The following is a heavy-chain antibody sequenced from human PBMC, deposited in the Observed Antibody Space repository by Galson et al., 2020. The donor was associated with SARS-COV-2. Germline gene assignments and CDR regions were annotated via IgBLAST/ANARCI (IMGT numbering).Heavy chain of an antibody. V-gene: IGHV5-51*01. J-gene: IGHJ5*02. CDR1: GYSFTSYW. D-gene: IGHD2-2*02. CDR2: IYPGDSDT. Sequence: GESLKISCKGSGYSFTSYWIGWVRQMPGKGLEWMWIIYPGDSDTRYSPSFQGQVTISADKSISTAYLQWSSLKASDTAMYYCARRLREPAAIYGDWFDPWGQGTLVTVSS. CDR3: ARRLREPAAIYGDWFDP.